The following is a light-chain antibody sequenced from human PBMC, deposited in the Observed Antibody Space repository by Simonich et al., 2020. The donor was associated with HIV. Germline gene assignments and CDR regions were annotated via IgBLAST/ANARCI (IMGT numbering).Light chain of an antibody. CDR1: QDVSNW. CDR2: CVS. CDR3: QQANSFPYT. Sequence: DIQMTQSPSSVSASVGDRVTITCRASQDVSNWLALYQQKPGKAPKLLFYCVSSLQSGVPSRFSGSGSGTDFTLTITSLQPEDFETYYCQQANSFPYTFGQGTKLEIK. V-gene: IGKV1-12*01. J-gene: IGKJ2*01.